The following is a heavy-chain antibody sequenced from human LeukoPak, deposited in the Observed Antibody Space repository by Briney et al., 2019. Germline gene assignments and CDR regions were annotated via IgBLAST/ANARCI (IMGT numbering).Heavy chain of an antibody. CDR3: ARDKSIVGTTRPCAFDI. CDR2: IKDSGST. Sequence: SETLSLTCTVSGDSISSNNYYWGWIRQPPGKGLEWIGEIKDSGSTDYNPSLKSRVTISVDTSKNQFSLKLSSVTAADTAVYYCARDKSIVGTTRPCAFDIWGQGTMVTVSS. D-gene: IGHD1-26*01. J-gene: IGHJ3*02. CDR1: GDSISSNNYY. V-gene: IGHV4-39*07.